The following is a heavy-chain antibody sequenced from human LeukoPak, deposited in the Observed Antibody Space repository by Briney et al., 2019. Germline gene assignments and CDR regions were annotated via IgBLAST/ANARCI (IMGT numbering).Heavy chain of an antibody. V-gene: IGHV4-59*01. CDR3: AREKTTVVTPDDAFDI. J-gene: IGHJ3*02. CDR1: GGSISSYY. CDR2: IYYSGST. Sequence: SETLSLTCTVSGGSISSYYWSWIRQPPGKGLEWIGYIYYSGSTDYNPALKSRVTISVDTSKKQFSLKLGSVTAADTAVYYCAREKTTVVTPDDAFDIWGQGTMVTVSS. D-gene: IGHD4-23*01.